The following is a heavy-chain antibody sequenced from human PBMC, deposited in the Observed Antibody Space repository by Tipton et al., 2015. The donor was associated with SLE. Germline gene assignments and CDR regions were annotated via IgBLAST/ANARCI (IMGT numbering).Heavy chain of an antibody. V-gene: IGHV4-34*01. CDR3: AREPVYCYYYMDD. CDR2: INHSGST. CDR1: GGSFSGYY. J-gene: IGHJ6*03. Sequence: TLSLTCAVYGGSFSGYYWSWIRQPPGKGLEWIGEINHSGSTNYNPSLKSRVTISVDTSKNQFSLKLSSVTAADTAVYYCAREPVYCYYYMDDWGKGTTVTVSS.